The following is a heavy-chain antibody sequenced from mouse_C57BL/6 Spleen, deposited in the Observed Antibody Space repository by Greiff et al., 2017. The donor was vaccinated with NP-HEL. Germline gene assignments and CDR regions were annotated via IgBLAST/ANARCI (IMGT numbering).Heavy chain of an antibody. Sequence: QVQLQQPGAELVRPGSSVKLSCKASGYTFTSYWMDWVKQRPGQGLEWIGNIYPSDSETHYNQKFKDKATLTVDKSSSTAYKQLSSLTSEDSAVYCCARGPYYDYDGFAYWGQGTLVTVSA. CDR2: IYPSDSET. V-gene: IGHV1-61*01. CDR1: GYTFTSYW. D-gene: IGHD2-4*01. J-gene: IGHJ3*01. CDR3: ARGPYYDYDGFAY.